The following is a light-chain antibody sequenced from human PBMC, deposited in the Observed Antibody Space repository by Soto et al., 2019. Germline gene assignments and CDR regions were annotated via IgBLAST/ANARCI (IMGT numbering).Light chain of an antibody. CDR3: QQYNDYSWT. CDR2: KAS. V-gene: IGKV1-5*03. Sequence: DIQMTQSPSTLSASVGDSVSINCRASQSISAWLAWYQQKPGKAPRLLIYKASTLEIGDPSRFSGSGSGTEFTLTISSLQPDDVAIYYCQQYNDYSWTFGQGTKVDLK. CDR1: QSISAW. J-gene: IGKJ1*01.